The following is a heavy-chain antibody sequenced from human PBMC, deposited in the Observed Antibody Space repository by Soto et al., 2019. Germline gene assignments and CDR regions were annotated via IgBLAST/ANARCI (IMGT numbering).Heavy chain of an antibody. CDR2: INPNSGGT. J-gene: IGHJ4*02. Sequence: ASVKVSCKASGYTFTGYYMHWVRQAPGQGLEWMGWINPNSGGTNYAQKFQGWVTMTRNTSISTAYMELSSLRSEDTAVYFCASSGSGWYLYWGQGTLVTVSS. D-gene: IGHD6-19*01. CDR3: ASSGSGWYLY. CDR1: GYTFTGYY. V-gene: IGHV1-2*04.